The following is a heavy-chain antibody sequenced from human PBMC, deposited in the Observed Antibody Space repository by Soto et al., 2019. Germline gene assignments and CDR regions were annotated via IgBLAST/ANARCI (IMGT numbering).Heavy chain of an antibody. D-gene: IGHD5-18*01. V-gene: IGHV3-30-3*01. CDR2: ISNDGNRQ. J-gene: IGHJ3*02. CDR1: GFTFSSYA. Sequence: GGSLRLSCAASGFTFSSYAMSWVRQAPGKGLEWVAAISNDGNRQLYADSVKDRFTISRDNSRNTLDLQMNNLRTEDIGVYFCARDIYSYGSVGTPDIWGQGTMVTVS. CDR3: ARDIYSYGSVGTPDI.